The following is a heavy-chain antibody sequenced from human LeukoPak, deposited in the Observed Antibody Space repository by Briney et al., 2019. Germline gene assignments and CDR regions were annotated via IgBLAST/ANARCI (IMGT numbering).Heavy chain of an antibody. CDR2: IYTSGST. D-gene: IGHD3-9*01. CDR3: ASGQPIRYFDWWRPDYYYMDV. Sequence: SQTLSLTCTVSGGSISSGSYYWSWIRQPAGKGLEWIGRIYTSGSTNYNPSLKSRVTISVDTSKNQFSLKLSSVTAADTAVYYCASGQPIRYFDWWRPDYYYMDVWGKGTTATISS. CDR1: GGSISSGSYY. V-gene: IGHV4-61*02. J-gene: IGHJ6*03.